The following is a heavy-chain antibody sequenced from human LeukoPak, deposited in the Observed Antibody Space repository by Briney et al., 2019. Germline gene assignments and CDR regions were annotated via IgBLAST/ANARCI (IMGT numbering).Heavy chain of an antibody. Sequence: GRSLRLSCAASGFTFSSYGMHWVRQAPGKGLEWVTVIWYDGSNKYYADSVKGRFTISRDNAKNSLYLQMNSLRAEDTAVYYCARVPRVAVAGDNWFNPWGQGTLVTVSS. CDR3: ARVPRVAVAGDNWFNP. J-gene: IGHJ5*02. V-gene: IGHV3-33*01. CDR2: IWYDGSNK. D-gene: IGHD6-19*01. CDR1: GFTFSSYG.